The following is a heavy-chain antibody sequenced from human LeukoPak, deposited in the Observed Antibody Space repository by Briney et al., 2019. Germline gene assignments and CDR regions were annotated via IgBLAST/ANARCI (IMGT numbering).Heavy chain of an antibody. J-gene: IGHJ3*02. Sequence: SETLSLTCTVSGGSISTYYWSWIRQPPGKGLEWIGYIYYSGSTNYNPSLKSRVTISVDTSKNQFSLKLSSVTAADTAVYYCARHDDYGDFTGYDAFDIWGQGTMVTVSS. CDR2: IYYSGST. D-gene: IGHD4-17*01. CDR1: GGSISTYY. CDR3: ARHDDYGDFTGYDAFDI. V-gene: IGHV4-59*08.